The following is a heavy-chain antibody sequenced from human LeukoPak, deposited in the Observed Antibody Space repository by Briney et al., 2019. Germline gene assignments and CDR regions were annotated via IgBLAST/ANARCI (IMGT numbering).Heavy chain of an antibody. D-gene: IGHD3-16*01. CDR3: AKDTPLCYFDY. CDR1: GFTFSSYG. CDR2: IRNDGSII. V-gene: IGHV3-30*02. Sequence: GGSLRLSCAASGFTFSSYGMHWIRQAPGKGLEWVAFIRNDGSIIYNADSVKGRFTISRDNSENTLYLQMNSLRADDTAVYYCAKDTPLCYFDYWGQGTLVTVSS. J-gene: IGHJ4*02.